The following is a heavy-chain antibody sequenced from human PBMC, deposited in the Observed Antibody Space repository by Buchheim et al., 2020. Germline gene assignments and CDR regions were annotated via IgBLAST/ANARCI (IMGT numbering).Heavy chain of an antibody. V-gene: IGHV4-61*01. CDR1: GGSVSSGSYY. CDR3: ARGRDSSGYYYVNYYYYYMDV. J-gene: IGHJ6*03. Sequence: QVQLQESGPGLVKPSETLSLTCTVSGGSVSSGSYYWSWIRQPPGKGLEWIGDIYYSGSTNYNPSLKSRVTISVDTSKKQFSLKLSSVTAADTAVYYCARGRDSSGYYYVNYYYYYMDVWGKGTT. D-gene: IGHD3-22*01. CDR2: IYYSGST.